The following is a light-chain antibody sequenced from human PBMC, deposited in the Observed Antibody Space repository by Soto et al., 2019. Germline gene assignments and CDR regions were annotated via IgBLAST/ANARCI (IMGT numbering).Light chain of an antibody. J-gene: IGKJ1*01. CDR3: QQYGTPLRT. CDR1: QPVSSNY. CDR2: GAS. Sequence: EIVLTQSPGTLSLSPGERATLSCRASQPVSSNYLAWYQHKPGQAPRLLIYGASSRATGIPDRFSGSGSGTDFTLTISRLEPEDFAVYYCQQYGTPLRTFGQGTKVDIK. V-gene: IGKV3-20*01.